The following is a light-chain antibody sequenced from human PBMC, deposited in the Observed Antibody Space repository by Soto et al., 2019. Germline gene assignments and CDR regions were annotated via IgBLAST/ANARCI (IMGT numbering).Light chain of an antibody. V-gene: IGKV1-39*01. J-gene: IGKJ1*01. CDR1: QSISTY. CDR2: AAS. Sequence: DFQMIQSPSSLSASVGDRVTITCRASQSISTYLNWYQQKPGKVPKLLIYAASSLESGVPSRFSGSGSETDFTLTISSLQPEDCATYYCQQSYSSHWTFGQGTKVEIK. CDR3: QQSYSSHWT.